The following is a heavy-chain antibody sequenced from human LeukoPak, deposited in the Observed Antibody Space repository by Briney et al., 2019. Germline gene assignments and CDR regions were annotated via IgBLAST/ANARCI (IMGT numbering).Heavy chain of an antibody. Sequence: TGGSLRLSCAASGFTFSCFGMQWVRQAPGKGLVWVEVISYDGRRKYYAVSVKGRFTISRDNSKSTLNLQIDSLRAEDTAVYYCARERTVMVSREFDYWGQGTLVIVSS. CDR3: ARERTVMVSREFDY. CDR1: GFTFSCFG. V-gene: IGHV3-30*03. CDR2: ISYDGRRK. D-gene: IGHD5-18*01. J-gene: IGHJ4*02.